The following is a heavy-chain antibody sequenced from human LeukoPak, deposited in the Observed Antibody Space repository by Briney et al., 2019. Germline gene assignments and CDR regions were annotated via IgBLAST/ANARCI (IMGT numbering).Heavy chain of an antibody. V-gene: IGHV3-23*01. D-gene: IGHD5-24*01. Sequence: GGSLRPSCVGSGFIFSTYDMGWVRQTPGKGLEWVSAISTTGGYTEYADSVKGRFTISRDNSQNTLFLQMHSLRAEDTAVYYCAKKPATIKFPFDIWGQGTLVTVS. CDR3: AKKPATIKFPFDI. CDR1: GFIFSTYD. CDR2: ISTTGGYT. J-gene: IGHJ4*02.